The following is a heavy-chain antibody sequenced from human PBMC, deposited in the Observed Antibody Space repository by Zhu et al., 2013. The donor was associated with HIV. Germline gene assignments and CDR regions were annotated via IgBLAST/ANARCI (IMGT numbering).Heavy chain of an antibody. Sequence: QVQLVQSGAEVKKPGASVKVSCKASGYTFTGYYIHWVRQAPGQGLEWMGWINPNSDGTKSAQKFQGRVTMTRDTSITTAYMELSRLRSDDTAVYYCARDLPRGYYDSSVRGYWGQGTLVTVSS. J-gene: IGHJ4*02. D-gene: IGHD3-22*01. CDR2: INPNSDGT. V-gene: IGHV1-2*02. CDR1: GYTFTGYY. CDR3: ARDLPRGYYDSSVRGY.